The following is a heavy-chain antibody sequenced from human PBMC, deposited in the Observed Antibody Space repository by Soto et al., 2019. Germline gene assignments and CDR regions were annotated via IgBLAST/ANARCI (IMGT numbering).Heavy chain of an antibody. D-gene: IGHD3-3*01. CDR3: ARDVFHFDY. CDR2: IYYSGST. CDR1: GGSISSYY. Sequence: SETLSLTCTVSGGSISSYYWSWIRQPPGKGLEWIGCIYYSGSTNYNPSLKSRVTISVDTSKNQFSLKLSSVTAADTAVYYCARDVFHFDYWGQGTLVTVSS. J-gene: IGHJ4*02. V-gene: IGHV4-59*01.